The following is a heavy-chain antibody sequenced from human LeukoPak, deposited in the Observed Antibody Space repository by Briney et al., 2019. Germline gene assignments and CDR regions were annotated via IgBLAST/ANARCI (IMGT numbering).Heavy chain of an antibody. CDR1: GGTFSSYA. J-gene: IGHJ3*02. CDR2: IIPILGIA. D-gene: IGHD6-19*01. CDR3: ARGRIAVAGREAFDI. V-gene: IGHV1-69*04. Sequence: PVASVTVSCTASGGTFSSYAISWVRQAPGQGLEWMGRIIPILGIANYAQKFQGRVTITADKSTSTAYMELSSLRSEDTAVYYCARGRIAVAGREAFDIWGQGTMVTVSS.